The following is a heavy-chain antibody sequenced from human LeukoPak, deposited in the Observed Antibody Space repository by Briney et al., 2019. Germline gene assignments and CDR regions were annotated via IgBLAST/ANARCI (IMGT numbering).Heavy chain of an antibody. V-gene: IGHV3-48*04. D-gene: IGHD6-13*01. CDR3: ARVKNHRGTAVAGSDY. J-gene: IGHJ4*02. CDR2: ISHSSSTI. Sequence: GGSLRLSCAASGFTFSSYSMNWVRQAPGKGLEWVSYISHSSSTIYYADSVKGRFTISRDNAKNSLYLQMNSLRAEDTAVYYCARVKNHRGTAVAGSDYWGQGTLVTVSS. CDR1: GFTFSSYS.